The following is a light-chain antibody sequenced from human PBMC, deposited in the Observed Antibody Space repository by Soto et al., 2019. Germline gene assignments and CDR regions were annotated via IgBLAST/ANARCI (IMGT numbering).Light chain of an antibody. J-gene: IGKJ1*01. CDR1: QSVSSSY. V-gene: IGKV3-20*01. CDR2: GAA. CDR3: QHYGSSLWT. Sequence: EIVLTQSPGTLSVSPGERATLSCRASQSVSSSYLAWYQQKPGQAPRLLIYGAASRATGIPDRFSGSGSGTDFTLNISRLEPEDFAVYYCQHYGSSLWTFGQGTKVEIK.